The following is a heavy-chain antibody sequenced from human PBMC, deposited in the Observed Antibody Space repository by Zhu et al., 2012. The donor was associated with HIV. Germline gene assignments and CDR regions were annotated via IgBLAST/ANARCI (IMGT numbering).Heavy chain of an antibody. D-gene: IGHD3-22*01. Sequence: QVQLQQWGAGLLKPSETLSLTCAVYGESLTGNTYYWSWIRQPPGKGLEWTGEINHTGNTNYNPSLKSRVTISVDTSKNQSSLKLSSVTAADTALYYCARDHHTSGYHYWGQGTLVTVSS. J-gene: IGHJ4*02. CDR3: ARDHHTSGYHY. V-gene: IGHV4-34*02. CDR1: GESLTGNTYY. CDR2: INHTGNT.